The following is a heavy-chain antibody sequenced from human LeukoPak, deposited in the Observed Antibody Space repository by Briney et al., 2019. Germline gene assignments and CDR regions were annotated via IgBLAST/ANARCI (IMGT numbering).Heavy chain of an antibody. CDR1: GYTFTDYY. D-gene: IGHD4-11*01. CDR2: VDPEDGET. J-gene: IGHJ4*02. Sequence: GASVKVSCKVSGYTFTDYYMHWVQQAPGKGLEWMGLVDPEDGETIYAEKFQGRVTITADTSTDTAYMELSSLRSEDTAVYYCATDDYSGLLDYWGLGTLVTVSS. CDR3: ATDDYSGLLDY. V-gene: IGHV1-69-2*01.